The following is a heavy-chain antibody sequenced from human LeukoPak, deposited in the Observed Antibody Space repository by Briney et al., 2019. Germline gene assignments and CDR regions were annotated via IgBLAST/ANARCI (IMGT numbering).Heavy chain of an antibody. Sequence: SETLSLTCTVPGVSISSYYWSWIRQPPGKGLEWIGYIFYSGNTIYNPSLRSRVTISADTSKNHFSLRLRSVTAADTAVYYCARLAAISGSDYPDDWGQGTLVTVSS. CDR3: ARLAAISGSDYPDD. J-gene: IGHJ4*02. V-gene: IGHV4-59*08. D-gene: IGHD1-26*01. CDR2: IFYSGNT. CDR1: GVSISSYY.